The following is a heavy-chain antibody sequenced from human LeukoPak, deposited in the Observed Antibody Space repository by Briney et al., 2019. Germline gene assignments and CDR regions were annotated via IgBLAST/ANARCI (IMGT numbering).Heavy chain of an antibody. CDR2: INPNSGGT. CDR1: GYTFTGYY. CDR3: ARAYYDSSEGSWVNWFDP. Sequence: GASVKVSCKASGYTFTGYYMHWVRQAPGQGLEWMGWINPNSGGTNYAQKFQGWVTMTRDTSISTAYMELSRLRSDDTAVYYCARAYYDSSEGSWVNWFDPWGQGTLVTVSS. J-gene: IGHJ5*02. D-gene: IGHD3-22*01. V-gene: IGHV1-2*04.